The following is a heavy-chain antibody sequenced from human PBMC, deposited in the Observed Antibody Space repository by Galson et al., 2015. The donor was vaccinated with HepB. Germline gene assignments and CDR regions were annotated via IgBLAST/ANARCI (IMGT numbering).Heavy chain of an antibody. D-gene: IGHD3-22*01. CDR2: IDWDDDK. CDR1: GFSLSTSGMC. CDR3: ARLNYDSSGYEGYYFDY. J-gene: IGHJ4*02. V-gene: IGHV2-70*11. Sequence: PALVKPTQTLTLTCTFSGFSLSTSGMCVSWIRQPPGKALEWLARIDWDDDKYYSTSLKTRLTISKDTSKNQVVLTMTNMDPVDTATYYCARLNYDSSGYEGYYFDYWGQGTLVTVSS.